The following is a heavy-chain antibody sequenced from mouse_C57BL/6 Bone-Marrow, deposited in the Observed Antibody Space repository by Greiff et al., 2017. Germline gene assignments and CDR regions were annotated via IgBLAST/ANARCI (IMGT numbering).Heavy chain of an antibody. Sequence: QVQLQQSGAELARPGASVKMSCKASGYTFTSYTMHWVKQRPGQGREWIGYINPSSGYTKYNQKFKDKATLTADKSSSTAYMQLSSLTSEDSAVYYCARLGGLRQYYFDYWGQGTTLTVSS. D-gene: IGHD3-2*02. V-gene: IGHV1-4*01. CDR3: ARLGGLRQYYFDY. CDR1: GYTFTSYT. J-gene: IGHJ2*01. CDR2: INPSSGYT.